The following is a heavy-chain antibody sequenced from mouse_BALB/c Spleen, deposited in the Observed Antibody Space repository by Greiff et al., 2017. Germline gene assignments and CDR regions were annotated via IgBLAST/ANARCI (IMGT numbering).Heavy chain of an antibody. V-gene: IGHV1-31*01. Sequence: VQLQQSGPELVKPGASVKISCKASGYSFTGYYMHWVKQSHVKSLEWIGRINPYNGATSYNQNFKDKASLTVDKSSSTAYMELHSLTSEDSAVYYCARTSTGTGDYWGQGTTLTVSS. CDR2: INPYNGAT. CDR1: GYSFTGYY. CDR3: ARTSTGTGDY. J-gene: IGHJ2*01. D-gene: IGHD4-1*02.